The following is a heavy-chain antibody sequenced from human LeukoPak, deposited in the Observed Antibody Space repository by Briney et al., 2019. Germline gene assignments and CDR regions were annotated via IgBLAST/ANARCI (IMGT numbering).Heavy chain of an antibody. CDR2: IWYDGSNK. V-gene: IGHV3-33*06. D-gene: IGHD3-22*01. CDR3: AKDLWDSSGYYPYYFDY. CDR1: GFTFSSYG. Sequence: QPGGSLRLSCAASGFTFSSYGMHWVRQAPGKGPEWVAVIWYDGSNKYYADSVKGRFTISRDNSKNTLYLQMNSLRAEDTAVYYCAKDLWDSSGYYPYYFDYWGQGTLVTVSS. J-gene: IGHJ4*02.